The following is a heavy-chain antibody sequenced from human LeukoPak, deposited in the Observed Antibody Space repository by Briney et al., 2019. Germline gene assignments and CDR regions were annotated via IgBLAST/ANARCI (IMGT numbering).Heavy chain of an antibody. D-gene: IGHD3-22*01. CDR2: IYPGDSDT. Sequence: GESLKISCKGFGYSFTNYWIAWFRQMPGKGLEWMGIIYPGDSDTRYNPSFQGQVTISADKSIDTASLLTAGDRASDYSAYYVMRRYDNTGYYVYWGQGTPVTVSS. CDR3: MRRYDNTGYYVY. CDR1: GYSFTNYW. V-gene: IGHV5-51*01. J-gene: IGHJ4*02.